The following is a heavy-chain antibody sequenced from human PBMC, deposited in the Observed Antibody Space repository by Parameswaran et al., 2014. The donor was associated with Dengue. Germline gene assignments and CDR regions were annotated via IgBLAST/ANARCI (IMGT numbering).Heavy chain of an antibody. Sequence: VRQMPGKGLEWMGIIYPGDSDTRYSPSFQGQVTISADKSISTAYLQWSSLKASDTAVYYCARHPRSSSQEADYWGQGTLVTVSS. CDR3: ARHPRSSSQEADY. CDR2: IYPGDSDT. V-gene: IGHV5-51*01. J-gene: IGHJ4*02. D-gene: IGHD6-6*01.